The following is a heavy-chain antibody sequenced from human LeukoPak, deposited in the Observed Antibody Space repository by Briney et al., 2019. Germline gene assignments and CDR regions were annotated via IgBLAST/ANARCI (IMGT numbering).Heavy chain of an antibody. CDR1: GGTFSSYA. D-gene: IGHD3-3*01. CDR2: IIPIFGTA. J-gene: IGHJ5*02. Sequence: ASVKVSCKASGGTFSSYAISWVRQAPGQGLEWMGGIIPIFGTANYAQKFQGRVTITADESTSTAYMELSSLRSEDTAVYYCARSFWSGYYGNWFDPWGQGALVTVSS. CDR3: ARSFWSGYYGNWFDP. V-gene: IGHV1-69*13.